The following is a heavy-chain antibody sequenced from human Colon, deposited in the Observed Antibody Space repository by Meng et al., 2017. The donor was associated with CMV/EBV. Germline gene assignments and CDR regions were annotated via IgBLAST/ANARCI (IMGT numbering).Heavy chain of an antibody. CDR3: ARALTHDYSFFDY. CDR1: GFTFSTFP. D-gene: IGHD4-11*01. CDR2: ISFDENDE. Sequence: GESLKISCAASGFTFSTFPMHWVRQTPGKGLEWVAFISFDENDEYYSDSVKGRFTISRDNSKNTLNLQMNSLRTEDTAMYYCARALTHDYSFFDYWDQGTLFPFSS. V-gene: IGHV3-30*04. J-gene: IGHJ4*02.